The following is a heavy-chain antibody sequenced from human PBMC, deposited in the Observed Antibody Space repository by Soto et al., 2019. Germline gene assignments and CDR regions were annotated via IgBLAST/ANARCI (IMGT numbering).Heavy chain of an antibody. CDR1: GYTFIIYA. CDR2: ISGSGGST. Sequence: ESGGGLVQPGGSLRLSCADSGYTFIIYAMSWVRQAPGKGLEWVSAISGSGGSTYYADSVKGRFTISRDNSKNTLFLQMNSLRAEDTAVYYCANRKTSYCSTPSCYGAFDIWCQGTMVTVSS. J-gene: IGHJ3*02. V-gene: IGHV3-23*01. CDR3: ANRKTSYCSTPSCYGAFDI. D-gene: IGHD2-2*01.